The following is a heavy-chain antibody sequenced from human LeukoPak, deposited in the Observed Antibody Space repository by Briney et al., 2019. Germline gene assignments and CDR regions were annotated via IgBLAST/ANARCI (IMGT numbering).Heavy chain of an antibody. V-gene: IGHV4-31*03. D-gene: IGHD3-22*01. CDR1: GGSISSGGYY. CDR2: IYYSGST. J-gene: IGHJ4*02. CDR3: ARVSSGYYYGDY. Sequence: PSETLSLTCSVSGGSISSGGYYWRWIRQHPGKGLEWIGYIYYSGSTYYNPSLKSRVAISVDTSKNQFSLKLSSVPAADTAIYYCARVSSGYYYGDYWGQGTLVTVSS.